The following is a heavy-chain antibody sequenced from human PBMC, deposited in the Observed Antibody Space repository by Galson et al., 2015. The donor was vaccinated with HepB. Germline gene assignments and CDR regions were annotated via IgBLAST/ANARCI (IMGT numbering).Heavy chain of an antibody. CDR3: AWAGGNLSMFSA. Sequence: GLEWVSYIRGGSTTIYYADSARGRFIISRDNAKNSLYLQMNSLRAEDTAVYYCAWAGGNLSMFSAWGQGTLVTVSS. D-gene: IGHD3-10*02. V-gene: IGHV3-48*01. CDR2: IRGGSTTI. J-gene: IGHJ5*02.